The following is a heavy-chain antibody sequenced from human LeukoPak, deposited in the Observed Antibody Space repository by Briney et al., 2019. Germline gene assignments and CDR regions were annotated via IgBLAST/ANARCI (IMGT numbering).Heavy chain of an antibody. CDR2: FDPEDGET. J-gene: IGHJ6*03. Sequence: ASVKVSCKVSGYTLTELSMHWVRQAPGKGLEWMGGFDPEDGETIYAQKFQGRVTMTEDTSTDTAYMELSSLRSEDTAVYYCATRRQQLVIPYYYYYYMDVWGKGTTVTVSS. CDR3: ATRRQQLVIPYYYYYYMDV. CDR1: GYTLTELS. V-gene: IGHV1-24*01. D-gene: IGHD6-13*01.